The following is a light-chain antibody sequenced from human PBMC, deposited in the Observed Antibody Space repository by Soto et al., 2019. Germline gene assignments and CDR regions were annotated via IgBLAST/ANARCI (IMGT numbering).Light chain of an antibody. CDR1: SSNIGSNA. Sequence: QSVLTQPPSASGTPGQRVTISCSGSSSNIGSNAVSWYQQLPGTAPKVLIYSNNLRPSGVPDRFSGSKSGTSASLAISGLQSEDDADYYCATWDDSLNGWVFGGGTKLTVL. J-gene: IGLJ3*02. CDR2: SNN. CDR3: ATWDDSLNGWV. V-gene: IGLV1-44*01.